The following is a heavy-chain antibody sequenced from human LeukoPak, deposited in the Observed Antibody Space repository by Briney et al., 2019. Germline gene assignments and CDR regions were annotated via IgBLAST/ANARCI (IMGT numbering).Heavy chain of an antibody. D-gene: IGHD3-16*02. V-gene: IGHV4-39*01. J-gene: IGHJ4*02. Sequence: SETLSLTCTVSGGSISGSSYYWGWIRQPPGKGLEWIGSIYYSGSTYCNPSLKSRVTISVDTSKNQFSLKLSSVTAADTAVYYCASRSTSVMITFGGVIGFDYWGQGNLVTVSS. CDR2: IYYSGST. CDR1: GGSISGSSYY. CDR3: ASRSTSVMITFGGVIGFDY.